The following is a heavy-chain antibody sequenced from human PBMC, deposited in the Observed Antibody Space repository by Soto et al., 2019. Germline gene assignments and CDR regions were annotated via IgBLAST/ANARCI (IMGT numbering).Heavy chain of an antibody. CDR3: ARDGLTTTYMDV. J-gene: IGHJ6*03. V-gene: IGHV1-2*02. Sequence: ASVKVSCKASGYTFTGYYMHWVRQAPGQGLEWMGWINPNSGGTNYAQKLQGRVTMTRDTSMSTAYMELSRLRSDDTAVYYCARDGLTTTYMDVWGKGTTVTVSS. CDR2: INPNSGGT. CDR1: GYTFTGYY. D-gene: IGHD4-17*01.